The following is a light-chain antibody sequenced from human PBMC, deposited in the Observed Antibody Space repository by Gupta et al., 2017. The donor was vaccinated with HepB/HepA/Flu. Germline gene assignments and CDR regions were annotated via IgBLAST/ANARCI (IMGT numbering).Light chain of an antibody. CDR2: DVS. CDR3: CSYAGSHYV. V-gene: IGLV2-11*01. CDR1: TSDVGTYNY. J-gene: IGLJ1*01. Sequence: QSALTQPRPVSGSPGQSVTISCTGTTSDVGTYNYVSWYQQHPGKAPKLMLYDVSQRPSGVPDRFSGSKSANTASLTISGLQAEDEADYYCCSYAGSHYVFGTGTKVTVL.